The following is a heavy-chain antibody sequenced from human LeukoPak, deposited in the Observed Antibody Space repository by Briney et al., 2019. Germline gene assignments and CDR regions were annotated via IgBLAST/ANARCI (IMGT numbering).Heavy chain of an antibody. Sequence: PSETLSLTCTVSDDSISSYYWSWIRQPAGKGLEWIGRIYTSGSTYCNPSLKSRVTMSVDTSKNQFSLNLRSVTAADTAAYYCARAGGGRYWYFDLWGRGTLVTVSS. J-gene: IGHJ2*01. D-gene: IGHD2-15*01. CDR1: DDSISSYY. CDR3: ARAGGGRYWYFDL. CDR2: IYTSGST. V-gene: IGHV4-4*07.